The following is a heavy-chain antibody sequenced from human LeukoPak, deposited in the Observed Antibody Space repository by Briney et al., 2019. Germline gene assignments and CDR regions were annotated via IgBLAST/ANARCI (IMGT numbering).Heavy chain of an antibody. CDR3: ARSPYDFWSGYYKDNWFDP. CDR1: EGTFTSYA. Sequence: GSSVKVSGKASEGTFTSYAISWGRQAPGQGLEWMGGIIPIFGTANFAEKFQGRVTITTYESTSTAYMELSSRRSEDTAVYYCARSPYDFWSGYYKDNWFDPWGQGTLVTVSS. J-gene: IGHJ5*02. V-gene: IGHV1-69*05. CDR2: IIPIFGTA. D-gene: IGHD3-3*01.